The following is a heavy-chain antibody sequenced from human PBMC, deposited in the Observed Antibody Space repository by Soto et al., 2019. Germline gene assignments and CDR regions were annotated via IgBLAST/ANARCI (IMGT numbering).Heavy chain of an antibody. CDR1: GFTFSTYA. V-gene: IGHV3-23*01. D-gene: IGHD3-3*01. CDR2: ISDSGDST. J-gene: IGHJ4*02. Sequence: GGSLRLSCAASGFTFSTYAMSWVRQAPGKGLEWVSGISDSGDSTYYADSVKGRFTISRDNSKNTLHLQMNSLRAEDTATYYCAKTWSGAHFDYWGQGTLVTVSS. CDR3: AKTWSGAHFDY.